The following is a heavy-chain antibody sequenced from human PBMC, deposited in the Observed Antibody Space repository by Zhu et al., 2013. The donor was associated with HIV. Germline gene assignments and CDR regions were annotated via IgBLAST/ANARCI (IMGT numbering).Heavy chain of an antibody. CDR2: VNPSGGGT. J-gene: IGHJ4*02. D-gene: IGHD3-16*01. V-gene: IGHV1-46*01. CDR1: GYTFTAYY. CDR3: VREGGAGDGYNPFDY. Sequence: QVQLVQSGAEVKKPGASVKVSCKASGYTFTAYYMHWVRQAPGQGLEWMGIVNPSGGGTTYAQKFQDRVTMTTDTSARTVYMEVSSLRSEDTAIYYCVREGGAGDGYNPFDYWGQGTLVTVSS.